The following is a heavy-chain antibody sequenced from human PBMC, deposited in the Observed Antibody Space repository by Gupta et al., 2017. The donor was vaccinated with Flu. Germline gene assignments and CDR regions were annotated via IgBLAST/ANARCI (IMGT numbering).Heavy chain of an antibody. J-gene: IGHJ4*02. CDR3: ARVTSKGIVPLDD. CDR2: IGSANPYI. V-gene: IGHV3-21*01. Sequence: EVQLVESGGGLVKPGGSLRLSCAASGFTFSSHSMNWVRQAPGKGLEWVSSIGSANPYINYADSVKGRFTISRDNAKSSLYLQMNSLRAEDTAVYYCARVTSKGIVPLDDWGQGTMVTVSS. D-gene: IGHD2-2*01. CDR1: GFTFSSHS.